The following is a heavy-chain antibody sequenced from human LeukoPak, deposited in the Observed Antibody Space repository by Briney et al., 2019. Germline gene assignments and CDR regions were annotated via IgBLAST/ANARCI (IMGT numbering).Heavy chain of an antibody. V-gene: IGHV1-18*01. CDR1: GYTFTSYG. D-gene: IGHD6-19*01. CDR2: ISAYNGNT. J-gene: IGHJ6*02. CDR3: ASSIAVAALDLYYYGMDV. Sequence: ASVKVSCKASGYTFTSYGISWVRQAPGQGPEWMGWISAYNGNTNYAQKLQGRVTMTTDTSTSTAYMELRSLRSDDTAVYYCASSIAVAALDLYYYGMDVWGQGTTVTVSS.